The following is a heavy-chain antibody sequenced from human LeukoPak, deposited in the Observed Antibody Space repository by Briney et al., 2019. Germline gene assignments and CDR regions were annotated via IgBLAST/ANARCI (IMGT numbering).Heavy chain of an antibody. V-gene: IGHV3-30*02. CDR2: IRYDGSNK. CDR3: AKGVGASLLLDY. Sequence: PGGSLRLSCAASGFTFSSYGMHWVRQAPGKGLEWVAFIRYDGSNKYYADSVKGRFTISRDSSKNMLYLQMNSLRAEDTAVYYCAKGVGASLLLDYWGQGTLVTVSS. CDR1: GFTFSSYG. D-gene: IGHD1-26*01. J-gene: IGHJ4*02.